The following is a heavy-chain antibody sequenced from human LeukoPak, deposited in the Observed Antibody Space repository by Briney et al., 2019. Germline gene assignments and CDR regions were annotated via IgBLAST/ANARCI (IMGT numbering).Heavy chain of an antibody. V-gene: IGHV1-8*01. CDR3: ARDPPISGGSGSYYNY. CDR1: GYTFTSYD. J-gene: IGHJ4*02. Sequence: ASVKVSCKASGYTFTSYDINWVRQATGQGLEWMGWMNPNSGNTGYAQKFQGRVTMTRNTSISTAYMELSSLRSEDTAVYYCARDPPISGGSGSYYNYWGQGTLVTVSS. D-gene: IGHD3-10*01. CDR2: MNPNSGNT.